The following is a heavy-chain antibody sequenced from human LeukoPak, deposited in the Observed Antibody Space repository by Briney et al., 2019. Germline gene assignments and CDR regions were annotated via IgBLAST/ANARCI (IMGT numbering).Heavy chain of an antibody. V-gene: IGHV4-61*02. D-gene: IGHD6-13*01. CDR2: IYTSGST. CDR1: GGSISSGSYY. CDR3: ARIAAGSYYYYMDV. Sequence: SETLSLTCTVSGGSISSGSYYWSWIRQPAGKGLEWIGRIYTSGSTNYNPSLKSRVTISVDTSKNQFSLKLSSVTAADTAVYYCARIAAGSYYYYMDVWGKGTTVTVSS. J-gene: IGHJ6*03.